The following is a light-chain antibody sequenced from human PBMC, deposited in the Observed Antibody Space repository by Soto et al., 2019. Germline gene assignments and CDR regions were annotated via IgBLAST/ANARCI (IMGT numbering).Light chain of an antibody. Sequence: DIQMTQSPSSLSASVGDSVTISCRASQNIMRYLNWFQQKQGKAPNLLIYAASTLPSGVPHRFRDNGSGTDFTLTMSSLQPEDVATDYCQQAYSPPLRFGPGNKVDI. V-gene: IGKV1-39*01. CDR2: AAS. CDR3: QQAYSPPLR. J-gene: IGKJ3*01. CDR1: QNIMRY.